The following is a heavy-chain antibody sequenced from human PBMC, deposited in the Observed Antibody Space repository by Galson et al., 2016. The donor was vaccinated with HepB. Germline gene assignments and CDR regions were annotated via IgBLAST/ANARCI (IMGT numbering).Heavy chain of an antibody. Sequence: TLSLTCAVSGGSNNSVDFYWSWIRQPPGKGLEWLWYLYNSGNTHYYPSFESRDSISMDTSKTHLSLRLTSVTAADKAVYFCARGPREGCGGSTCYIGAFDVWGQGTMVTLSS. CDR3: ARGPREGCGGSTCYIGAFDV. CDR1: GGSNNSVDFY. V-gene: IGHV4-30-4*01. D-gene: IGHD2-2*02. J-gene: IGHJ3*01. CDR2: LYNSGNT.